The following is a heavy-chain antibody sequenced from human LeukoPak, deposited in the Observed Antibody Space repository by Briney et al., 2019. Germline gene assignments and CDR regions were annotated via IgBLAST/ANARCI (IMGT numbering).Heavy chain of an antibody. Sequence: PSETLSLTCTVSGGSISSSNYYWGWIRQPPGKGLEWIGSIYYSGNTYDNPSLKSRVTISVDTSKNQFTLKLSSVTAADTAVYYCARVGYSGYDYASNWFDPWGQGTLVTVSS. J-gene: IGHJ5*02. D-gene: IGHD5-12*01. CDR2: IYYSGNT. CDR1: GGSISSSNYY. CDR3: ARVGYSGYDYASNWFDP. V-gene: IGHV4-39*06.